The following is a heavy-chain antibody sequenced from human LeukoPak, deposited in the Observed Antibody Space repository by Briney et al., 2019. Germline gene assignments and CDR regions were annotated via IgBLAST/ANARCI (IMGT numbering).Heavy chain of an antibody. CDR3: ARDSPGYGAYVS. J-gene: IGHJ1*01. D-gene: IGHD5-12*01. V-gene: IGHV3-7*01. Sequence: PGGSLRLSCAASGFTFSTYWMTWVRQAPGKGLEWVANIKEDGSREYYVDSVKGRFTIPRDNANNSLYLQMDSLTAEDTAVYYCARDSPGYGAYVSWGQGTLVSVSS. CDR1: GFTFSTYW. CDR2: IKEDGSRE.